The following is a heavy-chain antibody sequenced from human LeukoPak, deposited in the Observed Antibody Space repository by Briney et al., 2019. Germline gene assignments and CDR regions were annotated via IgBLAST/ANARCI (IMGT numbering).Heavy chain of an antibody. CDR3: ARAVYQALGYCSGGSCYPSPGY. Sequence: SVKVSCKASGGTFSSYAISWVRQAPGQGLEWMGGIIPIFGTANYAQKFQGRVTITADESTSTAYMELSSLRSEDTAVYYCARAVYQALGYCSGGSCYPSPGYWGQGSLVTVSS. CDR1: GGTFSSYA. V-gene: IGHV1-69*13. D-gene: IGHD2-15*01. J-gene: IGHJ4*02. CDR2: IIPIFGTA.